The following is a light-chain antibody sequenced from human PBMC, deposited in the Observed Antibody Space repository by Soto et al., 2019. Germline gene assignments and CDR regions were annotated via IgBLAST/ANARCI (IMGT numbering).Light chain of an antibody. Sequence: QSALTQPASVSGSPGQSITISCTGTSSDVGGYNYVSWYQQHPGKAPKLMIYEVTNRPSGVSNRFSGSKSGNTASLTISGLQPEDEADYYCSSYISTGTGTVVVFGTGT. J-gene: IGLJ1*01. CDR1: SSDVGGYNY. CDR3: SSYISTGTGTVVV. CDR2: EVT. V-gene: IGLV2-14*03.